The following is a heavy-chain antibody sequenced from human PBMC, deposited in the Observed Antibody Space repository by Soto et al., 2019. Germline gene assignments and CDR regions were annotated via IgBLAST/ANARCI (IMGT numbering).Heavy chain of an antibody. V-gene: IGHV3-48*01. Sequence: EVQLVESGGGLVQPGGSLRLSCAASGFTFSSDSMNWVRQAPGKGLEWVSYISSSSSTIYYADSVKGRFTISRDNGKNSLSLHMNSVRAEDTAVSYCAREAITGTTGLDYWGQGTLVTVSS. D-gene: IGHD1-7*01. CDR1: GFTFSSDS. J-gene: IGHJ4*02. CDR2: ISSSSSTI. CDR3: AREAITGTTGLDY.